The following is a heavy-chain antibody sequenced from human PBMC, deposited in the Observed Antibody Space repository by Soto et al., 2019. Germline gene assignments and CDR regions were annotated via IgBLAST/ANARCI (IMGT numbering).Heavy chain of an antibody. CDR2: ISYDGSNK. CDR1: GFTFSSYG. CDR3: AKDFQPDFSDILTGYLRYGMDV. J-gene: IGHJ6*02. Sequence: QVQLVESGGGVVQPGRSLRLSCAASGFTFSSYGMHWVRQAPGKGLEWVAVISYDGSNKYYADSVKGRFTISRDNSTNTLYLQMNSLRAEDTAVYYCAKDFQPDFSDILTGYLRYGMDVWGQGTTVTVSS. D-gene: IGHD3-9*01. V-gene: IGHV3-30*18.